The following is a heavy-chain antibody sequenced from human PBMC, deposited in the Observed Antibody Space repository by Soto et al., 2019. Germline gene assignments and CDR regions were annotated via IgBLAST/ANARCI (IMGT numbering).Heavy chain of an antibody. CDR1: GFTFSSYA. CDR2: ISGSGGST. V-gene: IGHV3-23*01. CDR3: ADQSKDCSGGSCYSGVIDY. Sequence: EVQLLESGGGLVQPGGSLRLSCAASGFTFSSYAMSWVRQAPGKGLEWVSAISGSGGSTYYADSVKGRFTISRDNSKNTLYLQMNSLRAEDTAVYYCADQSKDCSGGSCYSGVIDYWGQGTLVTVSS. D-gene: IGHD2-15*01. J-gene: IGHJ4*02.